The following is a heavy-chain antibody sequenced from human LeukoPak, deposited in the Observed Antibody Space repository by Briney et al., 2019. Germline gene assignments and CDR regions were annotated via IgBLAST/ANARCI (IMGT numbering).Heavy chain of an antibody. J-gene: IGHJ3*02. V-gene: IGHV4-59*11. CDR1: GGSMSSHY. CDR3: ARVATADAFDI. D-gene: IGHD6-25*01. Sequence: SETLYLTCTVSGGSMSSHYWSWIRQPPGKGLEWIGYIYYSGSTNYNPSLKSRVTISVDTSKNQFSLKLSSVTAADTAVYYCARVATADAFDIWGQGTMVTVSS. CDR2: IYYSGST.